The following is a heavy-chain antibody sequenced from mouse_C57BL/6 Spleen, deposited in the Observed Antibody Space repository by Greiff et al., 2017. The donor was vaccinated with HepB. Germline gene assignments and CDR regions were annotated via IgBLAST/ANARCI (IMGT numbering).Heavy chain of an antibody. V-gene: IGHV5-4*03. CDR1: GFTFSSYA. CDR3: ARGSPYYYGSSSFYFDY. Sequence: EVMLVESGGGLVKPGGSLKLSCAASGFTFSSYAMSWVRQTPEKRLEWVATISDGGSYTYYPDNVKGRFTISRDNAKNNLYLQMSHLKSEDTAMYYCARGSPYYYGSSSFYFDYWGQGTTLTVSS. J-gene: IGHJ2*01. D-gene: IGHD1-1*01. CDR2: ISDGGSYT.